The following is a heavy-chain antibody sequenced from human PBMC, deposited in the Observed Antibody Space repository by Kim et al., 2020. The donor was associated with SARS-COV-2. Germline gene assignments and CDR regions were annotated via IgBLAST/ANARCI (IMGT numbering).Heavy chain of an antibody. D-gene: IGHD2-15*01. Sequence: GRSLRLSCVASGFTFSTYGMHWVRQAPGKGLEWVTLIWYDGSNEYYADSVKGRFTISRDNSKNTLYLQMNSLRVEDTAVYYCAKPDCSGGGSVNYHYGMDVWGQGTTVTVS. J-gene: IGHJ6*02. CDR3: AKPDCSGGGSVNYHYGMDV. CDR2: IWYDGSNE. V-gene: IGHV3-33*06. CDR1: GFTFSTYG.